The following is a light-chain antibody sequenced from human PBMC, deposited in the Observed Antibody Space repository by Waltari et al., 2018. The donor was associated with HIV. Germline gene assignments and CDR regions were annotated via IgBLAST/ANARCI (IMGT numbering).Light chain of an antibody. J-gene: IGLJ2*01. V-gene: IGLV3-1*01. Sequence: SYELTQPPSVSVSPGQTASITYSGDKLGDKYACWYQQKPGQSPVLVIYQDSKRPSGIPERFSGSNSGNTATLTISGTQAMDEADYYCGTWDSSLSAVVFGGGTKLTVL. CDR3: GTWDSSLSAVV. CDR1: KLGDKY. CDR2: QDS.